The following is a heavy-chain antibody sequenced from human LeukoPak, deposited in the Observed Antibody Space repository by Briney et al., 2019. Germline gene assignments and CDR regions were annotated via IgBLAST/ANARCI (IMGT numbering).Heavy chain of an antibody. D-gene: IGHD2-2*01. V-gene: IGHV4-30-4*08. Sequence: SQTLSLTCTVSGGSISSGDYYWSWIRQPPGKGLEWIGYIYYSGSTYYNPSLKSRVTISVDTSKNQFSLKLSSVTAADTAVYYCARGVVPAATVPSGYYYYYMDVWGKGTTVTVSS. CDR1: GGSISSGDYY. CDR3: ARGVVPAATVPSGYYYYYMDV. J-gene: IGHJ6*03. CDR2: IYYSGST.